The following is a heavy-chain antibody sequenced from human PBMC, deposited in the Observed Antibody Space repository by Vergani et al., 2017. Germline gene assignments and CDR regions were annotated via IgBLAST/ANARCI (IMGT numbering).Heavy chain of an antibody. CDR1: GFTFTSSA. Sequence: QMQLVQSGPEVKKPGTSVKVSCKASGFTFTSSAVQWVRQARGQRLEWIGWIVVGSGNTNYAQKFQERVTITRDMSTSTAYMELSSLRSEDTAVYYCARDQGIVGATDYWGQGTLVTVSS. D-gene: IGHD1-26*01. CDR3: ARDQGIVGATDY. V-gene: IGHV1-58*01. J-gene: IGHJ4*02. CDR2: IVVGSGNT.